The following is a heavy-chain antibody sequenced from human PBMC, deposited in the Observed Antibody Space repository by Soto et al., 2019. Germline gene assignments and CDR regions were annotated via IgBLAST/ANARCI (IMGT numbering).Heavy chain of an antibody. CDR3: ARDDRQYFLGSTIYYYYGMDV. CDR2: ISAYNGNT. CDR1: GYTVTSYG. Sequence: QVQLVQSGAEVKKPGASVKVSCKASGYTVTSYGISWVRQAPGQGLEWMGWISAYNGNTNYAQKLQGRVTMTTDTSTXXAXMXPRSLRSDDTAGYDCARDDRQYFLGSTIYYYYGMDVWGQGTTVTVSS. J-gene: IGHJ6*02. D-gene: IGHD3-9*01. V-gene: IGHV1-18*01.